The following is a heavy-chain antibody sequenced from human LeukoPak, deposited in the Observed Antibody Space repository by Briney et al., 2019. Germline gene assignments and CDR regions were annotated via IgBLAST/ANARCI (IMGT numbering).Heavy chain of an antibody. CDR1: GFTFSSYS. CDR3: ARDPSMDV. J-gene: IGHJ6*03. CDR2: ISSSSSTI. V-gene: IGHV3-48*04. Sequence: GGSLRLSCAASGFTFSSYSMNWVRQAPGKGLEWVSYISSSSSTIYHADSVKGRFTISRGNAKNSLYLQMNSLRAEDTAVYYCARDPSMDVWGKGTTVTVSS.